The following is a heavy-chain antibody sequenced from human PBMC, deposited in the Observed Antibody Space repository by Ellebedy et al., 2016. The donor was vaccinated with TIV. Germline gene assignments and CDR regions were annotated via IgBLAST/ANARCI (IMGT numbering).Heavy chain of an antibody. V-gene: IGHV3-7*01. CDR3: ATDGSYGDYRSPAHAFAV. Sequence: GESLKISCAASRFSFSSYWMSWVRQPPGKGLEWVANINQDGSKKNYVDSVKGRFTISRDNTKNSLYLQMNGLSVEDSAVYYCATDGSYGDYRSPAHAFAVWGQGTTVTVSS. J-gene: IGHJ3*01. CDR2: INQDGSKK. D-gene: IGHD4-17*01. CDR1: RFSFSSYW.